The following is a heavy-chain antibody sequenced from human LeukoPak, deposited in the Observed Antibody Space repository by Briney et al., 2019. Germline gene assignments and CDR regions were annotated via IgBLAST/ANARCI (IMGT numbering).Heavy chain of an antibody. Sequence: GASVKVSCKASGYTFTSYGISWVRRAPGQGLEWMGWISAYNGNTNYAQKLQGRVTMTTDTSTSTAYMELRSLRSDDTAVYYCARDRGGYYDSSGYWDYWGQGTLVTVSS. CDR2: ISAYNGNT. J-gene: IGHJ4*02. V-gene: IGHV1-18*01. D-gene: IGHD3-22*01. CDR3: ARDRGGYYDSSGYWDY. CDR1: GYTFTSYG.